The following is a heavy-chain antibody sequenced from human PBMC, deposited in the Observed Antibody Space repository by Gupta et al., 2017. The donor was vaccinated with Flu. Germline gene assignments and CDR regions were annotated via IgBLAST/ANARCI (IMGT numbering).Heavy chain of an antibody. CDR2: IYYSGST. Sequence: SFYWSWIRQSPGKGLEWRGYIYYSGSTNYNPSRNSRVTISLDTSKNQFSLKLRSVTAADTAVYFCVRERRRGVLDYYGMDVWGQGTTVTVS. D-gene: IGHD3-10*01. J-gene: IGHJ6*02. CDR1: SFY. V-gene: IGHV4-59*01. CDR3: VRERRRGVLDYYGMDV.